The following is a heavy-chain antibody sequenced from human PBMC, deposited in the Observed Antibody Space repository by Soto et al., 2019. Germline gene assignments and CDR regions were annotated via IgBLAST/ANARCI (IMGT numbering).Heavy chain of an antibody. V-gene: IGHV3-74*01. J-gene: IGHJ4*02. CDR1: GFTFSGYW. CDR2: INSDGRST. D-gene: IGHD3-10*01. Sequence: EVQLVESGGGLVQPGGSLRLSCAASGFTFSGYWMHWVRQAPGKGLVWVSRINSDGRSTSYADSVKGRFTISRDNAKNTLYLQMNSLRAEDTAVYYCARAPITMVNPPLNYWDQGALVTVSS. CDR3: ARAPITMVNPPLNY.